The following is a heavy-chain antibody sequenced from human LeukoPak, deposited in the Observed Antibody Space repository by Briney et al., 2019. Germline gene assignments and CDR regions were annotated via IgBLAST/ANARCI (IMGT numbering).Heavy chain of an antibody. CDR1: GYTFTSYY. CDR2: INPSGGST. Sequence: ASVKVSCKASGYTFTSYYMHWVRQAPGKGLEWMGIINPSGGSTSYAQKFQGRVTITRDTSTSTVYMELSSQRAEDTAVYSCARDPPRGYSVWGQGTLVTVSS. J-gene: IGHJ4*02. CDR3: ARDPPRGYSV. D-gene: IGHD5-18*01. V-gene: IGHV1-46*01.